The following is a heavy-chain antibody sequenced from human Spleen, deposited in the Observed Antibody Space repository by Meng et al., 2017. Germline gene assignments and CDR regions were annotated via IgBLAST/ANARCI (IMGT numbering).Heavy chain of an antibody. CDR3: ASSAASDTAY. Sequence: GGSLRLSCAVSGITFSIYEVNWVRQVAGKGLEWVASINEDGGEKYYVDSVKGRFTISRDNAKNSLYLQMNSMRVEDTALYYCASSAASDTAYWGQGTLVTVSS. J-gene: IGHJ4*02. D-gene: IGHD5-18*01. CDR2: INEDGGEK. CDR1: GITFSIYE. V-gene: IGHV3-7*01.